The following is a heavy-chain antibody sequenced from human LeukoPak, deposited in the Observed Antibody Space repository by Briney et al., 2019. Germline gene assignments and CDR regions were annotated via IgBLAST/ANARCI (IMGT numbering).Heavy chain of an antibody. J-gene: IGHJ6*02. CDR1: GFTFSSYW. CDR2: IKQDGSEK. Sequence: GGSLRLSCAASGFTFSSYWMSWVRQAPGKGLEWVANIKQDGSEKYYVDSVKGRFTISRDDAKNSLYLQMNSLRAEDTAVYYCARDHPNPYYYYGMEVWGQGTTVTVSS. CDR3: ARDHPNPYYYYGMEV. D-gene: IGHD1-14*01. V-gene: IGHV3-7*01.